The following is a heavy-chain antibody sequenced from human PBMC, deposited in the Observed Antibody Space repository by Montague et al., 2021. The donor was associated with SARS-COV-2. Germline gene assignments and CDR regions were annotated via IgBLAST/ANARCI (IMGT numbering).Heavy chain of an antibody. D-gene: IGHD6-13*01. Sequence: SETLSLTCRVSGDSISTSTWWTWVRQTPGKGLEWIGEIFHSGTINYNPSLKSRVSISVDKSNNQFALRLSSLIAADTAVYYCATLSRRTAAGTRDYSGLDVWGQGTTVAVSS. CDR2: IFHSGTI. CDR3: ATLSRRTAAGTRDYSGLDV. J-gene: IGHJ6*02. V-gene: IGHV4-4*02. CDR1: GDSISTSTW.